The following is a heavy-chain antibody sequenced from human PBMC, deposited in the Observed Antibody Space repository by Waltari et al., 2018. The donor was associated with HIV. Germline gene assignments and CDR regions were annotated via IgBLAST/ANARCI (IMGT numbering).Heavy chain of an antibody. Sequence: QVTLVESGGRVVPPGRSLRPSCASSGFSFSSYGLHWVRQAPGKGLEWVAVISYDGSNKYYADSVKGRFTISRDNSKNTLYLQMNSLRAEDTAVYYCAKDYFVVVTAAGPFDPWGQGTLVTVSS. D-gene: IGHD2-21*02. CDR3: AKDYFVVVTAAGPFDP. V-gene: IGHV3-30*18. J-gene: IGHJ5*02. CDR1: GFSFSSYG. CDR2: ISYDGSNK.